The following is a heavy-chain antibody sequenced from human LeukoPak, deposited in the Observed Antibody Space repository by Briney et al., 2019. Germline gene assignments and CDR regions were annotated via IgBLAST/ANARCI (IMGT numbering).Heavy chain of an antibody. Sequence: ASVKVSCKASGGTFSSYAISWVRQAPGQGLEWMGRIIPIFGTANYAQKFQGRVTITTDESTSTAYMELSSLRSEDTAVYYCARGDCSGGSCYSDVWGKGTTVTVSS. D-gene: IGHD2-15*01. CDR2: IIPIFGTA. CDR1: GGTFSSYA. J-gene: IGHJ6*04. CDR3: ARGDCSGGSCYSDV. V-gene: IGHV1-69*05.